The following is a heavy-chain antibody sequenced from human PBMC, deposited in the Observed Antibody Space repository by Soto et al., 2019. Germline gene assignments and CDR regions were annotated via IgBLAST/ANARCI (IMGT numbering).Heavy chain of an antibody. J-gene: IGHJ4*02. D-gene: IGHD2-2*01. CDR1: GASISSNNW. V-gene: IGHV4-4*02. Sequence: QVQLQESGPGLVKPSGTLSLTCAVSGASISSNNWWSWVRQPPGKGLEWVGEIYHSGSTNHNLSHQSRLPISIDQSNNHFSLKLRSVTAADTPLYYCALRTVPEDYSGQGTLVTVSS. CDR3: ALRTVPEDY. CDR2: IYHSGST.